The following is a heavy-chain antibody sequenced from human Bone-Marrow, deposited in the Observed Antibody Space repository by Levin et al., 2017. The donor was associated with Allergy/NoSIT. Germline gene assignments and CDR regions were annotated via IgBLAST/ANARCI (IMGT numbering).Heavy chain of an antibody. CDR3: ARETTYYFDTGGDLRAGWYFDL. D-gene: IGHD3-22*01. Sequence: GSVKVSCAASGFSFNTYNMHWVRQAPGKGLECISYISSGSGTSDYADSVKGRFTISRDNANNSMYLQMNSLRAEDTAVYYCARETTYYFDTGGDLRAGWYFDLWGRGTLVTVSS. CDR1: GFSFNTYN. V-gene: IGHV3-48*01. CDR2: ISSGSGTS. J-gene: IGHJ2*01.